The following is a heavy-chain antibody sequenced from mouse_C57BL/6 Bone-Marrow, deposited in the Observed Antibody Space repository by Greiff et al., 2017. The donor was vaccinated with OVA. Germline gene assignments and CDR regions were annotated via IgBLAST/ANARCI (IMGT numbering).Heavy chain of an antibody. CDR3: ARRSTTAVYALDY. Sequence: QVQLQQSGAELVKPGASVKLSCKASGYTFTSYWMHWVKQRPGRGLGWIGRIDPNSGGTKYNEKFKSQATLTVDKPTSTASMHLSSLTSEDAEAEYCARRSTTAVYALDYWGQGTSVTVAS. CDR1: GYTFTSYW. V-gene: IGHV1-72*01. CDR2: IDPNSGGT. D-gene: IGHD1-2*01. J-gene: IGHJ4*01.